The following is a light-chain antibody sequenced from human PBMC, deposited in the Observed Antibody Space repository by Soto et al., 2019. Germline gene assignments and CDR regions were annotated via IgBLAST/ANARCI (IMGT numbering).Light chain of an antibody. CDR2: DAF. V-gene: IGKV3-15*01. Sequence: EIVMTQSPATLSVSPGERASLYCRASQSVNNNLAWYQQKPGQAPRLLIHDAFTRATGIPARFSGSGSGTEFTLTISSLQSEDFAVYYCQQYNNWPLGFGGGTKVEIK. CDR3: QQYNNWPLG. CDR1: QSVNNN. J-gene: IGKJ4*01.